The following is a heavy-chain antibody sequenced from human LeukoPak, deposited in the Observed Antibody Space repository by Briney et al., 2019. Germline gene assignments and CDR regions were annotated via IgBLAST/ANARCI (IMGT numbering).Heavy chain of an antibody. CDR1: GFTFSNAW. CDR2: INSADNVE. J-gene: IGHJ5*02. Sequence: GGSLRLSCAASGFTFSNAWMNWVRQAPGKGPEWVAHINSADNVEYYTDSVRGRFTMSRDNAKDLLYLQLNSLRDEDTAVYYCARDTVNGPFVISLDLWGQGVLVTVSS. V-gene: IGHV3-21*06. D-gene: IGHD2-8*01. CDR3: ARDTVNGPFVISLDL.